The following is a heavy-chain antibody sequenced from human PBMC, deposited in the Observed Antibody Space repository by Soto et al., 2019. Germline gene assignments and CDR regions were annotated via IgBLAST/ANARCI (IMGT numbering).Heavy chain of an antibody. J-gene: IGHJ4*02. Sequence: GGSLRLSCAASGFTVNSNYMXRVRQAPGKGLEWVSVIYSGGSTYYADSVKGRFAISRDNSKNTLYLQMNSLRAEDTAVYYCAGGIVATIVDYWGQGTLVTVSS. V-gene: IGHV3-66*01. D-gene: IGHD5-12*01. CDR1: GFTVNSNY. CDR3: AGGIVATIVDY. CDR2: IYSGGST.